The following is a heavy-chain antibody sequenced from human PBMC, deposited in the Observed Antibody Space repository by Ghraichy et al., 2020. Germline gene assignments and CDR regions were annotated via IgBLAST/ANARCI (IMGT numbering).Heavy chain of an antibody. CDR2: INHSGST. Sequence: SQTLSLTCAVYGGSFSGYYWSWIRQPPGKGLEWIGEINHSGSTNYNPSLKSRVTISVDTSKNQFSLKLSSVTAADTAVYYCARYEAAAGSFDYWGQGTLVTVSS. D-gene: IGHD6-13*01. CDR1: GGSFSGYY. CDR3: ARYEAAAGSFDY. J-gene: IGHJ4*02. V-gene: IGHV4-34*01.